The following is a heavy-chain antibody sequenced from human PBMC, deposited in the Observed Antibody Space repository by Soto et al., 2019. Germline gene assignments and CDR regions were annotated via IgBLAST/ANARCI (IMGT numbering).Heavy chain of an antibody. D-gene: IGHD6-19*01. CDR1: GYTFTGYY. Sequence: ASVKVSCKASGYTFTGYYMHWVRQAPGQGLEWMGWINPNSGGTNYAQTFQGWVTMTRDTSISTAYMELSRLRSDDTAVYYCARVVSVAHDAFDIWGQGTMVTVSS. J-gene: IGHJ3*02. V-gene: IGHV1-2*04. CDR3: ARVVSVAHDAFDI. CDR2: INPNSGGT.